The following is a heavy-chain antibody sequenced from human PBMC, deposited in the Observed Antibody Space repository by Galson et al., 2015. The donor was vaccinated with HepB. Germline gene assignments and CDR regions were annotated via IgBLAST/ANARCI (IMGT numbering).Heavy chain of an antibody. CDR1: GFTFSSYA. CDR2: ISYDGSDK. Sequence: SLRLSCAASGFTFSSYAMHWVRQAPGKGLEWVAVISYDGSDKYYADSVKGRFTISRDNSKNTLYLQMTSLRAEDTAVYYCARSTLLEINCGMDVWGQGTTVAVSS. D-gene: IGHD5-24*01. CDR3: ARSTLLEINCGMDV. V-gene: IGHV3-30-3*01. J-gene: IGHJ6*02.